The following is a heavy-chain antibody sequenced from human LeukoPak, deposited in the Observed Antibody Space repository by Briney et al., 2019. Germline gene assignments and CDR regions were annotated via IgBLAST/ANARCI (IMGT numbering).Heavy chain of an antibody. J-gene: IGHJ4*02. CDR3: ARVIVVVPAAQFFDY. Sequence: GGSLRLSCAASGFTFSSYSMNWVRQAPGKGLEWVSSISSSSSYIYYADSVMGRFTISRDNAKNSLYLQMNSLRAEDTAVYYCARVIVVVPAAQFFDYWGQGTLVTVSS. CDR1: GFTFSSYS. V-gene: IGHV3-21*01. CDR2: ISSSSSYI. D-gene: IGHD2-2*01.